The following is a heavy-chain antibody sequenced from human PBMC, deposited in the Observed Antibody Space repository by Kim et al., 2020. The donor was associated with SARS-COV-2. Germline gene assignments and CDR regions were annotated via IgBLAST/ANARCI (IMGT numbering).Heavy chain of an antibody. D-gene: IGHD2-15*01. J-gene: IGHJ6*02. CDR3: TTDPEGGYYYYYYGMDV. CDR2: IKSKTDGGTT. V-gene: IGHV3-15*01. Sequence: GGSLRLSCAASGFTFSNAWMSWVRQAPGKGLEWVGRIKSKTDGGTTDYAAPVKGRFTISRDDSKNTLYLQMNSLKTEDTAVYYCTTDPEGGYYYYYYGMDVWGQVTTVTVSS. CDR1: GFTFSNAW.